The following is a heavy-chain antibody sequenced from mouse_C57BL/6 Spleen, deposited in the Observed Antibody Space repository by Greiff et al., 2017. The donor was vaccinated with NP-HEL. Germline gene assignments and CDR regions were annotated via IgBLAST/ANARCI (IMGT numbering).Heavy chain of an antibody. Sequence: QVQLQQPGAELVKPGASVKMSCKASGYTFTSYWITWVKQRPGQGLEWIGDIYPGSGSTNYNEKFKSKATLSVDTSSSTSYLQLSSLTAEDSAVYYCARRGLGFDVWGTGTTVTVAS. CDR1: GYTFTSYW. CDR3: ARRGLGFDV. CDR2: IYPGSGST. J-gene: IGHJ1*03. V-gene: IGHV1-55*01. D-gene: IGHD3-1*01.